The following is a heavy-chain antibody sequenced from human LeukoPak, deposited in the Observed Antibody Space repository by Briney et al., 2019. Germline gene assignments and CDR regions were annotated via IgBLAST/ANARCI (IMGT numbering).Heavy chain of an antibody. CDR2: MNPNSGNT. CDR1: GYTFTSYD. D-gene: IGHD5-12*01. Sequence: GASVKVSCKASGYTFTSYDINWVRQATGQGLEWMGWMNPNSGNTGYAQKFQGRVTMTRNTSISTAYMELSSLRSEDTAVYYCARARPLYQPPTRGMDVWGQGTTVTVSS. J-gene: IGHJ6*02. V-gene: IGHV1-8*01. CDR3: ARARPLYQPPTRGMDV.